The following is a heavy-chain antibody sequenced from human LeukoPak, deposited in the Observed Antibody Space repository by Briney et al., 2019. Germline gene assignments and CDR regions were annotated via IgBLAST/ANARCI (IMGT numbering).Heavy chain of an antibody. V-gene: IGHV4-59*08. Sequence: PSETLSLTCTISGGSISSYFWTWIRQPPGKGLEWIGYIYYSGSTNYNPSLKSRVTISLDTSKNQFSLKLSSVTAADTAVYYCAGGGSYLRYYFDFWGQGTLVTVSS. CDR1: GGSISSYF. CDR3: AGGGSYLRYYFDF. D-gene: IGHD1-26*01. CDR2: IYYSGST. J-gene: IGHJ4*02.